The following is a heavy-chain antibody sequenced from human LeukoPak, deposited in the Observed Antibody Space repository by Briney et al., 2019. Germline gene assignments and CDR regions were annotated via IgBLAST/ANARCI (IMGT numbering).Heavy chain of an antibody. Sequence: ASVKASCKASGYTFTSYGISWVRQAPGQGLEWMGWISAYNGNTNYAQKLQGRVTMTTDTSTSTAYMELRSLRSDDTAVYYCARVGIYGSGSYYSLAWFDPWGQGTLVTVSS. CDR3: ARVGIYGSGSYYSLAWFDP. J-gene: IGHJ5*02. D-gene: IGHD3-10*01. V-gene: IGHV1-18*01. CDR1: GYTFTSYG. CDR2: ISAYNGNT.